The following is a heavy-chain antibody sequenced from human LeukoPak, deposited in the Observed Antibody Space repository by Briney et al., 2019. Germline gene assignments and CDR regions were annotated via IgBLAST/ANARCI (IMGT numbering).Heavy chain of an antibody. V-gene: IGHV4-4*07. D-gene: IGHD2-15*01. CDR1: GGSISSYY. CDR3: ARTSYYCSGGSCYHYYFDY. J-gene: IGHJ4*02. Sequence: SETLSLTCTVSGGSISSYYWSWIRQPAGKGLEWIGRIYTSGSANYNPSLKSRVTMSVDTSKNQFSLKLSSVTAADTAVYYCARTSYYCSGGSCYHYYFDYWGQGTLVTVSS. CDR2: IYTSGSA.